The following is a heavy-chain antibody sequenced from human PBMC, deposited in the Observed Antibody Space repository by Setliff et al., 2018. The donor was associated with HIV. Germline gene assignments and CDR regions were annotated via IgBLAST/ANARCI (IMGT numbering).Heavy chain of an antibody. D-gene: IGHD3-3*01. CDR2: INPSGGST. V-gene: IGHV1-46*01. J-gene: IGHJ6*03. CDR3: ARDGYYNSWSGYGYYYYYMDV. Sequence: ASVKVSCKASGYTFTSYYMHWVRQAPGQGLEWMGIINPSGGSTRYAQKFQGRVTMTRDTSTSTVYMELSSLRSEDTAVYYCARDGYYNSWSGYGYYYYYMDVWGKGTTVSVSS. CDR1: GYTFTSYY.